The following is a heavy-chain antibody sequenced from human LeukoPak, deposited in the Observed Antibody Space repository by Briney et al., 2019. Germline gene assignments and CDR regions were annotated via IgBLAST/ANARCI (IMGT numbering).Heavy chain of an antibody. J-gene: IGHJ4*02. V-gene: IGHV4-4*07. CDR3: ARGYSSSSGKALDY. D-gene: IGHD6-6*01. CDR2: IFMSGST. Sequence: SETLSLTCTVSSGSLGSYYWNWLRQPAGKGLEWVGHIFMSGSTDYNPSLKSRVTMSVDTSKNQFSLKLNSVTAADTAFYYCARGYSSSSGKALDYWGQGTLVTVSS. CDR1: SGSLGSYY.